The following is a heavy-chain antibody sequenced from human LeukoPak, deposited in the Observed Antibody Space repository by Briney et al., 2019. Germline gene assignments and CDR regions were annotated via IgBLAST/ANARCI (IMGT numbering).Heavy chain of an antibody. CDR1: GFTLRGYW. CDR2: IKGDGSST. D-gene: IGHD6-13*01. V-gene: IGHV3-74*01. J-gene: IGHJ4*02. Sequence: PGGSLRLSCAASGFTLRGYWMHWVRQAPGKGLVWVSRIKGDGSSTTYADSVKGRFTISRDNAKNTVYLQMNSPRVEDTAVYYCARSTGGGSSSYWGQGTLVTVSS. CDR3: ARSTGGGSSSY.